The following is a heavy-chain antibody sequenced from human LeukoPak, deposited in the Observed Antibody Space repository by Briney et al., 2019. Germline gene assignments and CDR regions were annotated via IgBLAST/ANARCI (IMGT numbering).Heavy chain of an antibody. V-gene: IGHV6-1*01. CDR1: GDSVSGNIVA. D-gene: IGHD1-14*01. CDR3: AGGYDEPNFDY. CDR2: TYYRSKWYN. J-gene: IGHJ4*02. Sequence: SQTLSLTCAISGDSVSGNIVAWNWIRQSPSRGLEWLGRTYYRSKWYNDYAVSVKSRITINPDTSKNQFSLQLNSVTPEDTAVYYCAGGYDEPNFDYWGQGTLVTVSS.